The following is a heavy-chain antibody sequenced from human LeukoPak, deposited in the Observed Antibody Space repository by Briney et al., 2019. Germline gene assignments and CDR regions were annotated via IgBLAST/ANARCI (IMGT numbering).Heavy chain of an antibody. CDR1: GFTFGGYG. J-gene: IGHJ4*02. CDR2: IAYDGSRA. V-gene: IGHV3-33*01. D-gene: IGHD2-8*01. CDR3: RRYTNGPFDY. Sequence: PGGSLRLSCAGSGFTFGGYGMRSFRQTPGKGLERVALIAYDGSRAFHANSVKDTFTISRDNSKNTMSVQIDDLKAEDTDVYYCRRYTNGPFDYWGQGTLVTVSS.